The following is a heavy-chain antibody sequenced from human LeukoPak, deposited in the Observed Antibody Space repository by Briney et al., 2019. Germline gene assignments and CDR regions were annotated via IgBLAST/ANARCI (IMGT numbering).Heavy chain of an antibody. J-gene: IGHJ3*02. Sequence: ASVKVSCKASGYTFTSHHVHWVRQAPGQGLEWMGIINPSGGSTSYAQKFQGRVTMTRDMSTSTVYMELSSLRSEDTAVYYCARDLPMHAFDIWGQGTMVTVSS. CDR1: GYTFTSHH. CDR3: ARDLPMHAFDI. V-gene: IGHV1-46*01. CDR2: INPSGGST.